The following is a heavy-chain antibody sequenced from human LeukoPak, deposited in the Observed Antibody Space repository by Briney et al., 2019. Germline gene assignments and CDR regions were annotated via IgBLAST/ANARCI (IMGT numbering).Heavy chain of an antibody. Sequence: GGSLRLSCAASGFTFSSYSMNWVRQAPGKGLEWVSYISSSSSTIYYADSVKGRFTISRDNAKNSLYLQMNSLRAEDTAVYYCARDGYSSGVVYYYYGMDVWGQGTTVTVSS. CDR2: ISSSSSTI. V-gene: IGHV3-48*04. J-gene: IGHJ6*02. CDR1: GFTFSSYS. D-gene: IGHD6-19*01. CDR3: ARDGYSSGVVYYYYGMDV.